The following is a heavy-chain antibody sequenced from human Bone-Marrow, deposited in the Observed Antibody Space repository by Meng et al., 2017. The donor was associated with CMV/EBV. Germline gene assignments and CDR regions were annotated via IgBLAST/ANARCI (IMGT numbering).Heavy chain of an antibody. CDR2: IWYDGNNK. Sequence: GESLKISCSTSGFTFSSYGMHWVRQAPGKGLQWLSFIWYDGNNKYYTDSVRGRFTISRDNSKNTLYLQMSSLRAEDTALYYCAKELRAGAGSSWGMDVCGQGTTVTVSS. V-gene: IGHV3-30*02. CDR3: AKELRAGAGSSWGMDV. CDR1: GFTFSSYG. J-gene: IGHJ6*01. D-gene: IGHD1-26*01.